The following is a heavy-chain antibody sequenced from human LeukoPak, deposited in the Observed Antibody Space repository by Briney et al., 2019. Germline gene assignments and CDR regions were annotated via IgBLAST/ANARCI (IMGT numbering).Heavy chain of an antibody. Sequence: SETLSLTCAVYGGSFSGYYWTWIRQPPGKGLEWIGEINHSGSTNYNPSLTSRLTISVDTSKKQFSLRLSSVTAADTAIYYCARGVPYYYESRAASYYYYMDVWGKGTTVTVSS. D-gene: IGHD3-22*01. J-gene: IGHJ6*03. CDR2: INHSGST. V-gene: IGHV4-34*01. CDR1: GGSFSGYY. CDR3: ARGVPYYYESRAASYYYYMDV.